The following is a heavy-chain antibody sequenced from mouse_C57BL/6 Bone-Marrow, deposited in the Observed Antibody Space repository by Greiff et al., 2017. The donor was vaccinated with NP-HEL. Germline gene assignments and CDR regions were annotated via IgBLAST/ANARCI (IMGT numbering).Heavy chain of an antibody. J-gene: IGHJ4*01. CDR1: GFNIKDDY. CDR2: IDPENGDT. V-gene: IGHV14-4*01. Sequence: VQLKESGAELVRPGASVKLSCTVSGFNIKDDYMHWVKQRPEQGLEWIGWIDPENGDTEYASKFQGKANITADTSSNTAYLQLSRLTSEDTAVYYCTTGGSSPYAMDYWGQGTSVTVSS. D-gene: IGHD1-1*01. CDR3: TTGGSSPYAMDY.